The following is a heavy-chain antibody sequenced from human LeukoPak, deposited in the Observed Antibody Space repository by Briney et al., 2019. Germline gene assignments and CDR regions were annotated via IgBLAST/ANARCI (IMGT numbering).Heavy chain of an antibody. Sequence: PGGCLSLSCAASGFAFSNYYMRWVRQAARGGREWVSYIGSSGSNIYYADSVKGALTVDRDNSKTSLYLQMNSLRADGTALYFCVKDLYRARARADAFDIWGQGTMVTVSS. J-gene: IGHJ3*02. D-gene: IGHD2-8*01. CDR1: GFAFSNYY. V-gene: IGHV3-11*01. CDR2: IGSSGSNI. CDR3: VKDLYRARARADAFDI.